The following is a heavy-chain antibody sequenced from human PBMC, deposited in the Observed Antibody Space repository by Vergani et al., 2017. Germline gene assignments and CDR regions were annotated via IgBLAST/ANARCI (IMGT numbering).Heavy chain of an antibody. J-gene: IGHJ4*02. CDR2: ISYDGDRR. D-gene: IGHD4-11*01. CDR1: GFSFRGNG. Sequence: QVHLVESGGGVVQPGRSLTLSCVASGFSFRGNGMPWVRQAPGKGLEGVAMISYDGDRRDYGDFAKGRFTISRDSSKTVYLQMNSLRVEDTAMYFSAKDLSYSTAWPHFDSRGQGTPVTVSS. V-gene: IGHV3-30*18. CDR3: AKDLSYSTAWPHFDS.